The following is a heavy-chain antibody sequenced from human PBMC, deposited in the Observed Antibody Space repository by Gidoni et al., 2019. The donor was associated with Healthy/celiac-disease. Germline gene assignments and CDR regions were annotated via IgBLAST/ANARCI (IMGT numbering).Heavy chain of an antibody. Sequence: EVQLVESGGGVVRPGGSLRLSCAASGFTFVDYALSWVRQAPGKGLEWVSGINWNGGSTGYADSVKGRFTISRDNAKNSLYLQMNSLRAEDTALYHCARFKAIFGVVGYYYYGMDVWGQGTTVTVSS. V-gene: IGHV3-20*01. CDR2: INWNGGST. CDR3: ARFKAIFGVVGYYYYGMDV. D-gene: IGHD3-3*01. CDR1: GFTFVDYA. J-gene: IGHJ6*02.